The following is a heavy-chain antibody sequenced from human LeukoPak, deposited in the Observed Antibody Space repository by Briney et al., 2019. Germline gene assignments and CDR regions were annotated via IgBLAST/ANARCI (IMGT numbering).Heavy chain of an antibody. V-gene: IGHV3-30*18. CDR2: ISYDGSNK. CDR1: GFTFSSYG. D-gene: IGHD3-22*01. Sequence: GGSLRLSCAASGFTFSSYGMHWVRQAPGKGLEWVAVISYDGSNKYYADSVKGRFTISRDNSKNTLYLQMNSLRAEDTAVHYCAKDGYYYDSSAYYVIYYFDSWGQGTLVTVSS. CDR3: AKDGYYYDSSAYYVIYYFDS. J-gene: IGHJ4*02.